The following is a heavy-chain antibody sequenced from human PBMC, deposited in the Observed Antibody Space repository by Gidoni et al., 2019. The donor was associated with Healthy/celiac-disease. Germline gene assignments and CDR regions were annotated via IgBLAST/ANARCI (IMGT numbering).Heavy chain of an antibody. CDR3: ARGAAGSSGWYRY. CDR1: GGSFSGYY. J-gene: IGHJ4*02. D-gene: IGHD6-19*01. V-gene: IGHV4-34*01. CDR2: INHSGST. Sequence: QVQLQQWGAGLLKPSETLSLTCAVYGGSFSGYYWSWIRQPPGKGLEWIGEINHSGSTNYNPSLKSRVTISVDTSKNQFSLKLSSVTAADTAVYYCARGAAGSSGWYRYWGQGTLVTVSS.